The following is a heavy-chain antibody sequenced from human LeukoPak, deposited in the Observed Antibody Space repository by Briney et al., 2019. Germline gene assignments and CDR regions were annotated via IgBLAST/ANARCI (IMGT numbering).Heavy chain of an antibody. V-gene: IGHV3-74*01. CDR3: ARDLVRGGYWFDP. D-gene: IGHD3-10*01. Sequence: GGSLRLSCAASRFTFSTYWVHWVRQAPGKGLVWVSRINPDGSRTDYADSVKGRFTISRDSAKNTLYLQMNSLRAEDTAVYYCARDLVRGGYWFDPWGQGTLVTVSS. J-gene: IGHJ5*02. CDR2: INPDGSRT. CDR1: RFTFSTYW.